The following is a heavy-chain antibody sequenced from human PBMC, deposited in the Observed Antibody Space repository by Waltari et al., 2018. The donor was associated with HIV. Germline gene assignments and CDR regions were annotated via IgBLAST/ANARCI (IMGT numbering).Heavy chain of an antibody. D-gene: IGHD3-10*01. V-gene: IGHV3-48*03. Sequence: EVQVVESGGGLVQPGGSLRLHCAASGFTFSSYEMNWVRQAPGKGLEWVSYIRSSGSTIYFADSVKGRFTMSRDNAKNSLYLRMNSLRAEDTAVYYCARAFMIRGTGAFDIWGQGTMVTVSS. J-gene: IGHJ3*02. CDR1: GFTFSSYE. CDR3: ARAFMIRGTGAFDI. CDR2: IRSSGSTI.